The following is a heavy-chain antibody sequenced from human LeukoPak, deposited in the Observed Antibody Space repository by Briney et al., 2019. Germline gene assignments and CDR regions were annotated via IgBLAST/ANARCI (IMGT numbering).Heavy chain of an antibody. CDR3: ARDRGYGYWDY. J-gene: IGHJ4*02. V-gene: IGHV4-59*01. CDR2: IYYSGST. CDR1: GGSISSYY. Sequence: SETLSLTCTVSGGSISSYYWSWIRQPPGKGLEWIGYIYYSGSTNYNPSLKSRVTISIDTSKNQSSLKLSSVTAADTAVYYCARDRGYGYWDYWGQGTLVTVSS. D-gene: IGHD5-12*01.